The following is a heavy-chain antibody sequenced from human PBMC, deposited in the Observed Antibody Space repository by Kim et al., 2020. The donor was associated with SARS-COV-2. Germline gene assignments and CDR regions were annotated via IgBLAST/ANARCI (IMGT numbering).Heavy chain of an antibody. D-gene: IGHD6-13*01. J-gene: IGHJ6*02. CDR3: AREGEGGYSSSWTYHYYYGMDV. V-gene: IGHV1-69*04. Sequence: SVKVSCKASGGTFSSYAISWVRQAPGQGLEWMGRIIPILGIANYAQKFQGRVTIIADKSTSTAYMELSSLRSEDTAVYYCAREGEGGYSSSWTYHYYYGMDVWGQGTTVTVSS. CDR1: GGTFSSYA. CDR2: IIPILGIA.